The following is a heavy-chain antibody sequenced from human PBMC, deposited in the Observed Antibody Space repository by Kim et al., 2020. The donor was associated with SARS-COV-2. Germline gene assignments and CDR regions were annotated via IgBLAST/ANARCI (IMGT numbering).Heavy chain of an antibody. Sequence: SLRLSCAASGFTFDDYAMHWVRQAPGKGLEWVPGISWNSGSIGYADSVKGRFTISRDNAKNSLYLQMNSLRAEDTALYYCAKDIGSGYSGYDLGDYWGQGTLVTVSS. CDR1: GFTFDDYA. V-gene: IGHV3-9*01. CDR3: AKDIGSGYSGYDLGDY. CDR2: ISWNSGSI. J-gene: IGHJ4*02. D-gene: IGHD5-12*01.